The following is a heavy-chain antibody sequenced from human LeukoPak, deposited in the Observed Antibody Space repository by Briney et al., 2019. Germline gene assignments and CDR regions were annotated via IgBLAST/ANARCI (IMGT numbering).Heavy chain of an antibody. CDR2: ISSSGSTI. V-gene: IGHV3-48*03. CDR3: ARQSPGDYYDSSDAFDI. Sequence: GGSLRLSCAASGFTFSSYETNWVRQAPGKGPEWVSYISSSGSTIYYADSVKGRFTISRDNAKNSLYLQMNSLRAEDTAVYYCARQSPGDYYDSSDAFDIWGQGTMVTVSS. J-gene: IGHJ3*02. D-gene: IGHD3-22*01. CDR1: GFTFSSYE.